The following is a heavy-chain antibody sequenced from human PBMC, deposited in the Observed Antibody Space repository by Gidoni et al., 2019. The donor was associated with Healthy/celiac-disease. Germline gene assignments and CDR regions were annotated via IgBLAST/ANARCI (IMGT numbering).Heavy chain of an antibody. CDR3: ARSSAVVYCTNGVCSDFDY. CDR1: GGAISSYY. D-gene: IGHD2-8*01. Sequence: QVQLQESGTGLVKPSETLSLTCTVSGGAISSYYWSWIRQPPGKGLEWIGYIYCSGSTNYNPSLKSRVTISVDTSKNQFSLKLTSVTAADTAVYYCARSSAVVYCTNGVCSDFDYWGQGTLVTVSS. CDR2: IYCSGST. V-gene: IGHV4-59*01. J-gene: IGHJ4*02.